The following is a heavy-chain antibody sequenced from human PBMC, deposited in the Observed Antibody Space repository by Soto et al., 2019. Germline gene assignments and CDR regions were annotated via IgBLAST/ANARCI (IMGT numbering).Heavy chain of an antibody. Sequence: SVKVSCKASGGTFSSYAISWVRQAPGQGLEWMGGIIPIFGTANYAQKFQGRVTITADESTSTAYMELSSLRSEDTAVYYCARGPSHYYDSSGYYYFDYWGQGTLVTVSS. CDR1: GGTFSSYA. CDR3: ARGPSHYYDSSGYYYFDY. J-gene: IGHJ4*02. V-gene: IGHV1-69*13. D-gene: IGHD3-22*01. CDR2: IIPIFGTA.